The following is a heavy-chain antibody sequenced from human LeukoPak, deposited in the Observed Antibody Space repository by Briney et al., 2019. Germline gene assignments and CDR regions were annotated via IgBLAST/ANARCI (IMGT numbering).Heavy chain of an antibody. J-gene: IGHJ4*02. CDR2: INPSGGST. V-gene: IGHV1-46*01. CDR1: GYTFTNYY. CDR3: ARDFGHYGDLIDY. D-gene: IGHD4-17*01. Sequence: ASVKVSCKASGYTFTNYYMHWVRQAPGQGLVWMGIINPSGGSTSYAQKFQGRVTMTRDTSTSTVYMELSSLRSEDTAVYYCARDFGHYGDLIDYWGQGTLVTASS.